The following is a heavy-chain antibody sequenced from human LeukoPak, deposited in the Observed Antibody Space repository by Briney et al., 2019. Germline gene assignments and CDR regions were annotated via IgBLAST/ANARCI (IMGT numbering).Heavy chain of an antibody. J-gene: IGHJ4*02. CDR2: ISDTSTYI. CDR3: ARDLIHRSGEANY. V-gene: IGHV3-21*04. D-gene: IGHD3-22*01. CDR1: GFIFSSYT. Sequence: PGGSLRLSCAASGFIFSSYTMNWVRQAPGEGLEWVSSISDTSTYIYYADSVKGRFTISRDNAKNSLYLQMNSLRAEDTAVYYCARDLIHRSGEANYWGRGTLVTVSS.